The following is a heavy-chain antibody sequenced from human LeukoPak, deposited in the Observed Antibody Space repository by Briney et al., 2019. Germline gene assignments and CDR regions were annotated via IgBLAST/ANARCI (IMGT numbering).Heavy chain of an antibody. CDR1: GFTFSSSW. CDR2: IDTDERTT. Sequence: GGSLRLSCVASGFTFSSSWMHWVRHTAGEGLVWLSRIDTDERTTSYADSVKGRFTISRDNAKNSLYLQMNSLRAEDTAVYYCARVGWELVFDYWGQGILVTVSS. V-gene: IGHV3-74*01. D-gene: IGHD1-26*01. J-gene: IGHJ4*02. CDR3: ARVGWELVFDY.